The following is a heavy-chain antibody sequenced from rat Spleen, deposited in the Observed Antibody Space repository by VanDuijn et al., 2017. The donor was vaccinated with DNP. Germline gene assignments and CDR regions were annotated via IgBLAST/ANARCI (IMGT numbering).Heavy chain of an antibody. Sequence: EVQLVESGGDLVQPGRSLKLSCTVSGFTFSDYNMAWVRQVPGKGLEWIASITSGSGSTYYPDSVKGRFTISRDNAKNTLYLQMDSLRSEDTATYYCVRPGIGWGQGTLVTVSS. CDR3: VRPGIG. V-gene: IGHV5-25*01. CDR1: GFTFSDYN. CDR2: ITSGSGST. J-gene: IGHJ3*01.